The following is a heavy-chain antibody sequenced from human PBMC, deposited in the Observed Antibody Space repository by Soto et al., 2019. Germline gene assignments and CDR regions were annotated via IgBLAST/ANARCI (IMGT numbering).Heavy chain of an antibody. V-gene: IGHV1-69*01. CDR2: IIPIFGTE. D-gene: IGHD6-13*01. Sequence: QVQLVQSGAEVKKPGSSVRVSCKASGGTFSSYAISWVRQAPGQGLEWMGGIIPIFGTENYAQKFQGRVTTTADESTSTAYMERSSLRSEDTAVYYCARDRIAGSKYYYGMDVWGQGTTVTVSS. J-gene: IGHJ6*02. CDR3: ARDRIAGSKYYYGMDV. CDR1: GGTFSSYA.